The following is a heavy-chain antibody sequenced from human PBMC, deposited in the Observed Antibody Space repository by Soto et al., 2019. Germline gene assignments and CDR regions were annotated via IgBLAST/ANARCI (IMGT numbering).Heavy chain of an antibody. J-gene: IGHJ2*01. CDR2: INPDSGGT. CDR3: AIRTGQLAIISEFDGDWFFEV. V-gene: IGHV1-2*04. Sequence: QEQLVQSGAEVKKPGASLKVSCKASGYTFTDYYIHWVRQAPGQGLEWVGWINPDSGGTNLAQRFQGCVTMTTDTSIYTAYMELSSLRSDDTAVYYCAIRTGQLAIISEFDGDWFFEVWGRGTLVTVSS. CDR1: GYTFTDYY. D-gene: IGHD2-2*01.